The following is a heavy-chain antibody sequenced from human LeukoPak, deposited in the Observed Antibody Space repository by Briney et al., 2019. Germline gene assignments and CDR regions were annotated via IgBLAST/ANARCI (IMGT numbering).Heavy chain of an antibody. V-gene: IGHV1-2*02. J-gene: IGHJ6*03. Sequence: RASVKVSCKASGYTFTGYYMHWARQAPGQGLEWMGWINPNSGGTNYAQKFQGRVTMTRDTSISTAYMELNRLRSDDTAVYYCARGSCSSTSCYAYYMDVWGKGTTVTVSS. CDR1: GYTFTGYY. CDR3: ARGSCSSTSCYAYYMDV. CDR2: INPNSGGT. D-gene: IGHD2-2*01.